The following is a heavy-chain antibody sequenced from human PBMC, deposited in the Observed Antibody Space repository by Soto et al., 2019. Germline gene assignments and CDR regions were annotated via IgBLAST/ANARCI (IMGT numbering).Heavy chain of an antibody. V-gene: IGHV3-48*03. D-gene: IGHD4-17*01. Sequence: GGSLRLSCAASGFTFSSYEMNWVRQAPGKGLEWVSYISSSGSTIYYAGSVKGRFTISRDNAKNSLYLQMNSLRAEDTAVYYCAREHDYGGNPLDWGQGTLVTVSS. J-gene: IGHJ4*02. CDR3: AREHDYGGNPLD. CDR2: ISSSGSTI. CDR1: GFTFSSYE.